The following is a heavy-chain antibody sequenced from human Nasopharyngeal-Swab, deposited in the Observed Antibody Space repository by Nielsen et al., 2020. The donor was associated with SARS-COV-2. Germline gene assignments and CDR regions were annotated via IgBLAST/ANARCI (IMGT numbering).Heavy chain of an antibody. CDR3: AREGTVTQHEAFDL. CDR1: GFTFNSHG. CDR2: ISFDGSKK. V-gene: IGHV3-30*03. J-gene: IGHJ3*01. Sequence: GGSLRLSCAASGFTFNSHGMHWVRQAPGKGLEWVAVISFDGSKKYYADSVRGRFTISRDNGQNSLYLQMNSLRVEDTAVYYCAREGTVTQHEAFDLWGQGTLVTVS. D-gene: IGHD4-11*01.